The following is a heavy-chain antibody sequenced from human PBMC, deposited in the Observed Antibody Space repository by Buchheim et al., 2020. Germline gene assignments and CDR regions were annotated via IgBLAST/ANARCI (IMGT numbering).Heavy chain of an antibody. D-gene: IGHD2-2*01. CDR1: GGSFSGYY. Sequence: QVQLQQWGAGLLKPSETLSLTCAVYGGSFSGYYWSWIRQPPGKGLEWIGEINHSGSTNYNPSLKSRVTISVDTSKNQFSLKLSSVTAADTAVYYCARVVLESQLLDYYYGMDVWGQGTT. CDR3: ARVVLESQLLDYYYGMDV. V-gene: IGHV4-34*01. CDR2: INHSGST. J-gene: IGHJ6*02.